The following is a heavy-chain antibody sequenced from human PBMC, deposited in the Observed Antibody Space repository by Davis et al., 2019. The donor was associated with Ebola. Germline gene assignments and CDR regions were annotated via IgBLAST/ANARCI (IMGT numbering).Heavy chain of an antibody. CDR1: GYTFTSYG. D-gene: IGHD3-22*01. CDR2: ISAYNGNT. CDR3: ARAPRRADYYDSSGP. J-gene: IGHJ5*02. V-gene: IGHV1-18*01. Sequence: ASVKVSCKASGYTFTSYGISWVRQAPGQGLEWMGWISAYNGNTNYAQKLQGRVTMTTDTSTSTAYMELRSLRSDDTAVYYCARAPRRADYYDSSGPWGQGTLVTVSS.